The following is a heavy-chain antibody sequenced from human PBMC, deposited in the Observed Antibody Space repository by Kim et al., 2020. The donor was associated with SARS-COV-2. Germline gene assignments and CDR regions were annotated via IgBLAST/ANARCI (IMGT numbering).Heavy chain of an antibody. Sequence: PSLKSRVTISVDTSKNQFSLKLSSVTAADTVVYYGARRRSTGSGLGMDGWGQGTTVTVSS. CDR3: ARRRSTGSGLGMDG. D-gene: IGHD2-15*01. V-gene: IGHV4-31*02. J-gene: IGHJ6*02.